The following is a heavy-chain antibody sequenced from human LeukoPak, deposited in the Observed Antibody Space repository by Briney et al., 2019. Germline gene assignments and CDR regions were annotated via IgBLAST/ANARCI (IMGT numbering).Heavy chain of an antibody. D-gene: IGHD1-26*01. CDR1: GFTFSIYA. Sequence: GGSLRLSCAASGFTFSIYAMTWFRQAPGKGLEFISSLMGSGDNTKYADSVRGRFTISRDNSKHTVYLQMNSLRVEDTAVYYCARILWGGTDYWGQGTLVTVSS. CDR3: ARILWGGTDY. V-gene: IGHV3-23*01. CDR2: LMGSGDNT. J-gene: IGHJ4*02.